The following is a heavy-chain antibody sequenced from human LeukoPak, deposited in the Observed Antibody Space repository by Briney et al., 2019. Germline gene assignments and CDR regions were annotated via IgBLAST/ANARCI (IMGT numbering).Heavy chain of an antibody. CDR3: ASAPSGSYCDGGFDP. Sequence: PGGSLRLSCAASGFTFSTYSMNWVRQAPGKGLEWVAVISYDGSNKYYADSVKGRFTISRDNSKNTLYLQMNSLRSEDTAVYYCASAPSGSYCDGGFDPWGQGTLVTVSS. CDR1: GFTFSTYS. CDR2: ISYDGSNK. J-gene: IGHJ5*02. D-gene: IGHD1-26*01. V-gene: IGHV3-30*03.